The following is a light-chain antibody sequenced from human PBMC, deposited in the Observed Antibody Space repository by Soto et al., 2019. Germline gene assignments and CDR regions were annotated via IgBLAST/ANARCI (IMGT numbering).Light chain of an antibody. V-gene: IGKV4-1*01. CDR1: QSVLYSSNNNNY. Sequence: DIVMTQSPDSLAVSLGERATINCKSSQSVLYSSNNNNYLAWYQQKPGQPPKLLIYWASTRESGVPDRFSGSGSGTDFTLTISSLHAEDVAVYYCQQYSSTPWTFGQGTKGEIK. J-gene: IGKJ1*01. CDR3: QQYSSTPWT. CDR2: WAS.